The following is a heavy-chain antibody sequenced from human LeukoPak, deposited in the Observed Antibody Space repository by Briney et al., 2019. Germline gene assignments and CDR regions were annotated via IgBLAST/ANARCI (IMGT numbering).Heavy chain of an antibody. CDR2: IYYSETT. D-gene: IGHD3-9*01. J-gene: IGHJ6*03. Sequence: GSIYYSETTYDNPSLESRVTISIETSKNQFSLKLSSVTAADTAVYYCARQRADYFYYYVDVWGKGTTVTVS. V-gene: IGHV4-39*01. CDR3: ARQRADYFYYYVDV.